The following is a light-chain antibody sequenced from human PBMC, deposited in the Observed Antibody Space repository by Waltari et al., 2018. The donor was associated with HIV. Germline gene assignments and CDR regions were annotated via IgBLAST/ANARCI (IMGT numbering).Light chain of an antibody. V-gene: IGLV1-47*01. CDR1: SSNIGRFY. CDR2: RNN. CDR3: AAWNDNLSGVV. J-gene: IGLJ2*01. Sequence: QSVLSQPPSASGTPGQRVTISCSGSSSNIGRFYVYWYRQVPGTTPQLLIYRNNQRPSGGPDRFSGAKSGTSASLAISGLRSEDEAYYYCAAWNDNLSGVVFGGGTELTVL.